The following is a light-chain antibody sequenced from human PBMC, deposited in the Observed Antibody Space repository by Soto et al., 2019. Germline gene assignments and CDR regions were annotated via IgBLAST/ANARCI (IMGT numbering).Light chain of an antibody. CDR1: SSNIGAGYD. V-gene: IGLV1-40*01. CDR2: VNS. CDR3: QSYDSSLSGVM. J-gene: IGLJ6*01. Sequence: QAVVTQPPSVSGAPGQRVTISCTGSSSNIGAGYDVHWYQQLPGTAPKLLIYVNSNRPSGVPDRFSGSKSGTSASLAITRLQAEDEADYYCQSYDSSLSGVMFGRGTKVTVL.